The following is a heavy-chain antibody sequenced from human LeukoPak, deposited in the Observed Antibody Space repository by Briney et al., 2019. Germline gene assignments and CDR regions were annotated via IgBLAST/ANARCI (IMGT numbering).Heavy chain of an antibody. CDR1: RFSLRTTGVG. Sequence: SGPTLVKPTQTLTLTCSFFRFSLRTTGVGVGWIRQPPRKALEWLAVIYWEDDKSYSPSLRSRLTITKDTSKNQVVLTMTNMDPVDTAKYYCAHRQDESYFDFWGQGTLISVSS. CDR2: IYWEDDK. V-gene: IGHV2-5*02. CDR3: AHRQDESYFDF. J-gene: IGHJ4*02.